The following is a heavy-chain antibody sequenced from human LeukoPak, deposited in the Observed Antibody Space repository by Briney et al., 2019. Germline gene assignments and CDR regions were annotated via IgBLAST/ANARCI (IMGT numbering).Heavy chain of an antibody. CDR1: GYTFTGYY. V-gene: IGHV1-2*02. J-gene: IGHJ4*02. CDR2: INPNSGGT. CDR3: ARDGDDYSNYRRFDY. Sequence: ASVKVSCKASGYTFTGYYMHWVRQAPGQGLEWMGWINPNSGGTNYAQKFQGRVTMTRDTSISTAYMELSRLRSDDTAVYYCARDGDDYSNYRRFDYWGQGTLVTVSS. D-gene: IGHD4-11*01.